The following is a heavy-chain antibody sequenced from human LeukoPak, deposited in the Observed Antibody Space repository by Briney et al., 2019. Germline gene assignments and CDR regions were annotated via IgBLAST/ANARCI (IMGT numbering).Heavy chain of an antibody. J-gene: IGHJ4*02. D-gene: IGHD5-12*01. CDR1: GFTFSSYE. CDR3: ARALGGGYDTFDY. CDR2: ISSSGSTI. Sequence: SGGSLRLSCAASGFTFSSYEMNWVRQAPGKGLEWVSYISSSGSTIYYADSVKGRFTISRDNAKNSLYLQMNSLRAEDTAVYYCARALGGGYDTFDYWGQGTLVTVSS. V-gene: IGHV3-48*03.